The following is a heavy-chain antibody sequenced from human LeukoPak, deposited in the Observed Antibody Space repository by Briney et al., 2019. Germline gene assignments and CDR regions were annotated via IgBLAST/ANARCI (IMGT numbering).Heavy chain of an antibody. Sequence: SETLSLTCTVSGGSISSYYRSWIRQPAGKGLEWIGRIYTSGRTNYNPPLKSRVTISVDKSKNQFSLKLSSVTAADTAVYYCARDYYDSSGYYGVPRYYYYYMDVWGKGTTVTVSS. V-gene: IGHV4-4*07. CDR3: ARDYYDSSGYYGVPRYYYYYMDV. CDR1: GGSISSYY. CDR2: IYTSGRT. D-gene: IGHD3-22*01. J-gene: IGHJ6*03.